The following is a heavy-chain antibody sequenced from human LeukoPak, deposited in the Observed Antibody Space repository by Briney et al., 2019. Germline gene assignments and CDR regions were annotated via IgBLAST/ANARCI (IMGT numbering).Heavy chain of an antibody. J-gene: IGHJ4*02. D-gene: IGHD3-22*01. CDR2: INAGNGNT. Sequence: ASVKVSCKASGYTFTSYAMHWVRQAPGQRLEWMGWINAGNGNTKYPQKFQGRVTITRDTSASTAYMELSSLRSEDTAVYYCARGALDYYDSSGYTDLDYWGQGTLVTVSS. V-gene: IGHV1-3*01. CDR1: GYTFTSYA. CDR3: ARGALDYYDSSGYTDLDY.